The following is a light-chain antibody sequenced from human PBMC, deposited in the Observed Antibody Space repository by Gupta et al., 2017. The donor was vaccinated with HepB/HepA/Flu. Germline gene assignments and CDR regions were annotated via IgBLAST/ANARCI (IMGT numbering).Light chain of an antibody. CDR3: QQYNSYPLT. CDR1: HSISSW. V-gene: IGKV1-5*03. CDR2: KTS. Sequence: DIQMTQSPSTLSASVGDRVTVTCRASHSISSWLAWYQQKPGKAPNLLIYKTSTLEGGVPSRFSGSGSGTEFTRTISILQPDDFATYHCQQYNSYPLTFGGGTKVEI. J-gene: IGKJ4*01.